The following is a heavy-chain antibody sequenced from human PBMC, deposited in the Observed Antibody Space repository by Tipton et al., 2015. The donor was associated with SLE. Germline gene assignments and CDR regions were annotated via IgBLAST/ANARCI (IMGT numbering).Heavy chain of an antibody. CDR2: ILYSGDT. Sequence: GLVKPSETLSLTCTVSGGSITSHYWSWIRQPPGKGLEWIGNILYSGDTNYNPSLKSRVTISVDTSKNQFSLRLSSVTAADTALYYCARMGYCVTAPCARDDAFHIWGQGTMVTVSS. J-gene: IGHJ3*02. CDR3: ARMGYCVTAPCARDDAFHI. CDR1: GGSITSHY. V-gene: IGHV4-59*11. D-gene: IGHD2-15*01.